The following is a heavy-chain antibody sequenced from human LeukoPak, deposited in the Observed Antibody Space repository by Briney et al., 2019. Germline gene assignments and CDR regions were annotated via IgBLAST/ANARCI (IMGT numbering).Heavy chain of an antibody. J-gene: IGHJ3*02. CDR2: IYPGDSDT. V-gene: IGHV5-51*01. Sequence: GESLKISCKGSGYSFTSYWIGWVRQMPGKGLEWMGIIYPGDSDTRYSPSFQGQVTISADKSISTAYLQWSSLKASDTAMYYCARIRCGGDCFYDAFDIWGQGTMVTVSS. CDR1: GYSFTSYW. D-gene: IGHD2-21*01. CDR3: ARIRCGGDCFYDAFDI.